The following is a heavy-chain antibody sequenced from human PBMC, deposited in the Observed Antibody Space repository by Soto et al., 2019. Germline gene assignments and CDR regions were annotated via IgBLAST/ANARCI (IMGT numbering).Heavy chain of an antibody. CDR2: ISYDGSNK. CDR3: ASPLPPYYYYGMDV. CDR1: GFTFSSYA. V-gene: IGHV3-30-3*01. Sequence: QVQLVESGGGVVQPGRSLRLSCAASGFTFSSYAMHWVRQAPGKGLEWVAVISYDGSNKYYADSVKVRFTISRDNSKNTLYLQMNSLRAEDTAVYYCASPLPPYYYYGMDVWGQGTTVTVSS. J-gene: IGHJ6*02.